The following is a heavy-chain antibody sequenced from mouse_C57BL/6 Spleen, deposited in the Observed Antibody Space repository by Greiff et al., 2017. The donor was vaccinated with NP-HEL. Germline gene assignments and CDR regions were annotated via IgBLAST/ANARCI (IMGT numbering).Heavy chain of an antibody. CDR2: IDPSDSYT. J-gene: IGHJ3*01. V-gene: IGHV1-69*01. CDR3: ARSRDYEFAY. CDR1: GYTFTSYW. D-gene: IGHD2-4*01. Sequence: QVQLKQPGAELVMPGASVKLSCKASGYTFTSYWMHWVKQRPGQGLEWIGEIDPSDSYTNYNQKFKGKSTLTVDKSSSTAYMQLSSLTSEDSAVYYCARSRDYEFAYWGQGTLVTVSA.